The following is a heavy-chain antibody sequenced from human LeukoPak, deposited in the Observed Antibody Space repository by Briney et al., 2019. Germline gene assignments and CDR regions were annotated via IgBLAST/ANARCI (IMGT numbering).Heavy chain of an antibody. CDR1: GGSVSSGSYY. D-gene: IGHD1-1*01. Sequence: SETLSLTCTVSGGSVSSGSYYWSWIRQPPGKGLEWIGDTYYTGSTNYNPSLKSRVTISLDTSKNQFSLNLSSVTAADTAVYYCARSGNNWDNWFDPWGQGTLVAVSS. CDR2: TYYTGST. CDR3: ARSGNNWDNWFDP. J-gene: IGHJ5*02. V-gene: IGHV4-61*01.